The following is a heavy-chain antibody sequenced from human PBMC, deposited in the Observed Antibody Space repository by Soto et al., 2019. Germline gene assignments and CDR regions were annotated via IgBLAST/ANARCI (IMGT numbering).Heavy chain of an antibody. CDR1: GFTFSSYG. CDR2: ISYDGSNK. CDR3: ARPYSNRWSIFYGMDV. J-gene: IGHJ6*02. Sequence: GGSLRLSCAASGFTFSSYGMHWVRQAPGKGLEWVAVISYDGSNKYYADSVKGRFTISRDNSKNTLYLQMNSLRAEDTAVYYCARPYSNRWSIFYGMDVWGQGTTVTVSS. D-gene: IGHD6-13*01. V-gene: IGHV3-30*03.